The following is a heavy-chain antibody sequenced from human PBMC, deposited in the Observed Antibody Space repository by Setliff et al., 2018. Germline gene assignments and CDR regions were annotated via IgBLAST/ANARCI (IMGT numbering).Heavy chain of an antibody. CDR2: ISPHTGGT. CDR1: GYTFTSYY. D-gene: IGHD3-3*01. V-gene: IGHV1-2*02. CDR3: VRAGFDAISNGLDY. Sequence: ASVKVSCKASGYTFTSYYMHWVRQAPGQGLEWMGIISPHTGGTNSAKKFQGRVTMTRDTSVSTVYMELNSLRSDDTAVYYCVRAGFDAISNGLDYWGQETLVTVSS. J-gene: IGHJ4*02.